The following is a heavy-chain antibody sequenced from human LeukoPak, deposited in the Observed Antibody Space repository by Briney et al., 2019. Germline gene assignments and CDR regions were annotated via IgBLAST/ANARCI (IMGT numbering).Heavy chain of an antibody. CDR2: ISSGASTM. D-gene: IGHD6-19*01. CDR1: GFMFSSFE. CDR3: ALLAVASDFDY. Sequence: GGSLRLSCAASGFMFSSFEMYWVRQAPGKGREWVAYISSGASTMYYADSVKGRFTISRDDAKNSLFLQMNSLRAEDTAVYYCALLAVASDFDYWGQGTLVTVSS. J-gene: IGHJ4*02. V-gene: IGHV3-48*03.